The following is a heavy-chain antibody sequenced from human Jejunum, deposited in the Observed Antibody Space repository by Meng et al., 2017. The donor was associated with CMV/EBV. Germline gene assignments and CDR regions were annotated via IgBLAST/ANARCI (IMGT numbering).Heavy chain of an antibody. CDR3: ARMTGTNYFDY. V-gene: IGHV4-61*02. D-gene: IGHD3-9*01. CDR1: GGSVSSASYL. CDR2: MYSSGST. Sequence: QVQLQESGPGLVKPSQTLSLTCIVSGGSVSSASYLWSWIRQPAGKGLEGIGRMYSSGSTYYNPSLKSRLTMSIDTSKNQFSLELSSVTAAGTAVYYCARMTGTNYFDYWGQGTLVTVSS. J-gene: IGHJ4*02.